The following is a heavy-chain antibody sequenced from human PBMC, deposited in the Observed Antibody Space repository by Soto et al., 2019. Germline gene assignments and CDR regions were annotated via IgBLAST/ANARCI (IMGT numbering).Heavy chain of an antibody. CDR2: IIPIFGTA. V-gene: IGHV1-69*13. D-gene: IGHD3-16*01. J-gene: IGHJ5*02. CDR1: GGTFSSYA. CDR3: ARAVMYPGWFDP. Sequence: GASVKVSCKASGGTFSSYAISWVRQAPGQGLEWMGGIIPIFGTANYAQKFQGRVTITADESTSTAYMELSSLRSEDTAVYYCARAVMYPGWFDPWGQGTLVTVSS.